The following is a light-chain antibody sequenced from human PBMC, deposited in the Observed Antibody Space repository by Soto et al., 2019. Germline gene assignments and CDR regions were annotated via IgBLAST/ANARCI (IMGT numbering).Light chain of an antibody. J-gene: IGKJ1*01. CDR2: DVS. V-gene: IGKV3-11*01. CDR3: QQRSSWPWT. CDR1: QSVSSY. Sequence: EIVLTQSPATLSLSPGERATLSCRASQSVSSYLAWYQQKPGQAPRLLMYDVSNRATGIPASFSGSGSGTAFTLTITSIAPEDFAVYYCQQRSSWPWTFGQGTKLEIK.